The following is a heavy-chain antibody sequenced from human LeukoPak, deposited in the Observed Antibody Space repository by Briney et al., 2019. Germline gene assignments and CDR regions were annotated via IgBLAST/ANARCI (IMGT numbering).Heavy chain of an antibody. V-gene: IGHV4-31*03. CDR1: GGSISSGGYY. CDR3: ARDSNWDYYYYYGMDV. CDR2: IYYSGST. D-gene: IGHD7-27*01. J-gene: IGHJ6*02. Sequence: SQTLSLTCTVSGGSISSGGYYWSWIRQHPGKGLEWIGYIYYSGSTYYNPSLKSRVTISVDTSKNQFSLKLSSVTAADTAVHYCARDSNWDYYYYYGMDVWGQGTTVTVSS.